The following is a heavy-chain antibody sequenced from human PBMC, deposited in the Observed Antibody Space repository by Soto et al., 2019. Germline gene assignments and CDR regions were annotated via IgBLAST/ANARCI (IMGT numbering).Heavy chain of an antibody. Sequence: EVQLLESGGGLVQPGGSLRLSCAVSGITFRSHALSWVRQAPGKGLEWVSGISGSGADTHYADSVKGRFTISRDNSKNTLSLQMSSLRADDTAVYYCAKEYGGGTRMITSYFDNWGRGTLVGVSS. J-gene: IGHJ4*02. CDR1: GITFRSHA. D-gene: IGHD3-16*01. CDR3: AKEYGGGTRMITSYFDN. CDR2: ISGSGADT. V-gene: IGHV3-23*01.